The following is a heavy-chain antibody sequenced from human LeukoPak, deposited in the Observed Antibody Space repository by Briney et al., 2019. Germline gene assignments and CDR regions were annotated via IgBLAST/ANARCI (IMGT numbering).Heavy chain of an antibody. Sequence: GESLKISCKGSGYSFTSYWIGWVRQMPGKGLEWMGIIYPGNSDTRYSPSFQGQVTISADKSISTAYLQWSSLKASDTAMYYCARLTPYDFWSGPPDIWGQGTMVTVSS. CDR3: ARLTPYDFWSGPPDI. CDR1: GYSFTSYW. V-gene: IGHV5-51*01. D-gene: IGHD3-3*01. J-gene: IGHJ3*02. CDR2: IYPGNSDT.